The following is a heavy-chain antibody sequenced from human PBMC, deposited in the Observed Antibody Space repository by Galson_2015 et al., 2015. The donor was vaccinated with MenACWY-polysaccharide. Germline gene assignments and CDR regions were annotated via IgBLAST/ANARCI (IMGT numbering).Heavy chain of an antibody. J-gene: IGHJ6*03. Sequence: ETLSLTCTVSGGSVNGATFYWTWMRQPPGKGLEWIGYIYFSGTTSLNASLQSRVTMSVDSSKNQFSLNLRSVTAADTAMYYCARIRGGNHAFDLYYYRMDVWGKGTTVIVSS. V-gene: IGHV4-61*01. CDR3: ARIRGGNHAFDLYYYRMDV. CDR2: IYFSGTT. CDR1: GGSVNGATFY. D-gene: IGHD3-10*01.